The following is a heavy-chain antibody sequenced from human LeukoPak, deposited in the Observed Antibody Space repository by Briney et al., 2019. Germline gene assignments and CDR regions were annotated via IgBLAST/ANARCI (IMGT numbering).Heavy chain of an antibody. CDR2: IYPGDSDA. Sequence: GESLKISCKGSGYSFTNYWIGWVRQMPGKGLKWMGIIYPGDSDARYSPSFQGQVTISADKSINTAYLQWSSLKASDSGMYYCARQRGYRMTKDGFDVWGQGTMVTVSS. CDR3: ARQRGYRMTKDGFDV. J-gene: IGHJ3*01. D-gene: IGHD5-18*01. CDR1: GYSFTNYW. V-gene: IGHV5-51*01.